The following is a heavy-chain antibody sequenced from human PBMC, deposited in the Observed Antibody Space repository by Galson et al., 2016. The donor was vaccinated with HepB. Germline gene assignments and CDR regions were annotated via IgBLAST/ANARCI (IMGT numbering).Heavy chain of an antibody. CDR1: GGSITSNW. CDR2: IHHSGTT. V-gene: IGHV4-4*02. J-gene: IGHJ3*02. D-gene: IGHD3-10*01. CDR3: AREGYYASVSPQQAFDI. Sequence: ETLSLTCAVSGGSITSNWWNWVRQPPGKGLEWIGEIHHSGTTNYNPSLKSRVTISVDKSNNQFTLNLDSVTAADTAVYYCAREGYYASVSPQQAFDIWGQGTVVTVSS.